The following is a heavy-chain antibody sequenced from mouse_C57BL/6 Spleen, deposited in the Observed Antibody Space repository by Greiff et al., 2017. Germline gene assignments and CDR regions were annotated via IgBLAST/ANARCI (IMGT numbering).Heavy chain of an antibody. D-gene: IGHD2-2*01. Sequence: QVQLQQSGADLARPGASVKMSCKASGFTFTSYTMHWVQPRPGPGLEWIGYINPSSGYTKYNQKFKDKGTLTADKSSSTADMQLSSLTSEDSAVKYCAIMVTYYAMDYWGQGTSVTVSS. J-gene: IGHJ4*01. V-gene: IGHV1-4*01. CDR1: GFTFTSYT. CDR3: AIMVTYYAMDY. CDR2: INPSSGYT.